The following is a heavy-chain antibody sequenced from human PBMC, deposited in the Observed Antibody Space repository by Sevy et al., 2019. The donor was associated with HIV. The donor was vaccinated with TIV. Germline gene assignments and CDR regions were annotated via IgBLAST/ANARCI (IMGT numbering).Heavy chain of an antibody. CDR1: GGTFSSYA. CDR3: ARGGYYYDSSGYYSNFDY. CDR2: IIPIFGTA. D-gene: IGHD3-22*01. J-gene: IGHJ4*02. Sequence: SVKVSCKASGGTFSSYAISWVRQAPGQGLEWMGGIIPIFGTANYAQKFQGRVTITADESTSTAYMELSSLRSEDTAVYYCARGGYYYDSSGYYSNFDYWGQGTLVTVSS. V-gene: IGHV1-69*13.